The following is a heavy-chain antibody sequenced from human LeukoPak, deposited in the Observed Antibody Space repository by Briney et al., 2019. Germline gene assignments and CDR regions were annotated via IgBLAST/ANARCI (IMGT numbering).Heavy chain of an antibody. CDR2: ISYDGSNK. Sequence: GRSLRLSRAASGFTFSSYAMHWVRQAPGKGLEWVAVISYDGSNKYYADSVKGRFTISRDNSKNTLYLQMNSLRAEDTAVYYCARGNYGEALGYWGQGTLVTVSS. CDR1: GFTFSSYA. J-gene: IGHJ4*02. V-gene: IGHV3-30-3*01. CDR3: ARGNYGEALGY. D-gene: IGHD4-17*01.